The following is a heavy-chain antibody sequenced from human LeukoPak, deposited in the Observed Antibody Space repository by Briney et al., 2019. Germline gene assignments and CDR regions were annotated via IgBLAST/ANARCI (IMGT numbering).Heavy chain of an antibody. J-gene: IGHJ6*02. Sequence: RSLRLFCAGSGFTFSSYAIHRVRQAPGQGVEWGAVITYDGSNKYYADSVKGRFTISRDNSKTTLYLQMNSLRAEDTAVHYCASNCGDSPRRLSYYYGMDVWGQGTTVTVSS. D-gene: IGHD2-21*01. CDR3: ASNCGDSPRRLSYYYGMDV. CDR2: ITYDGSNK. V-gene: IGHV3-30*04. CDR1: GFTFSSYA.